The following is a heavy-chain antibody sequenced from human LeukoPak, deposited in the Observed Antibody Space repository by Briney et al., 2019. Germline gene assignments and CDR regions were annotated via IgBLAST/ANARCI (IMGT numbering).Heavy chain of an antibody. J-gene: IGHJ4*02. V-gene: IGHV4-59*08. Sequence: PSETLSLTCTVSGGSMSNYYGSWIRQPPGQGLELIAYIYYYGSTYYNPSLTSRVTMSVDTSKNQFSLSLSSVTAADTAIYYCARHISGAATLDWGQGTLVTVSS. CDR1: GGSMSNYY. CDR2: IYYYGST. D-gene: IGHD3-3*02. CDR3: ARHISGAATLD.